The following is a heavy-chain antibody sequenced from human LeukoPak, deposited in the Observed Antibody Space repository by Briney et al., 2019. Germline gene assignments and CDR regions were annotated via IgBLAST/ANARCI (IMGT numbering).Heavy chain of an antibody. J-gene: IGHJ6*03. CDR2: IDTSGNT. Sequence: SETLSLTCTVSGGSISSYYWSWTRQPAGKGLEWIGRIDTSGNTNYNPSLKSRVTISVDTSKNQFSLKLSSVTAADTAVYYCPRDRGRLYYMDVWGKGTTVTVSS. CDR1: GGSISSYY. CDR3: PRDRGRLYYMDV. V-gene: IGHV4-4*07. D-gene: IGHD3-10*01.